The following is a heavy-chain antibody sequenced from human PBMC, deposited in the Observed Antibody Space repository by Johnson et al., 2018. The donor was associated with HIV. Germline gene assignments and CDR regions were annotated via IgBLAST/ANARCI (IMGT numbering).Heavy chain of an antibody. V-gene: IGHV3-30-3*01. Sequence: QVQLVESGGGLVQPGGSLRLSCAASGLTFSGNAMSWVRQAPGKGLEWVAVISYDGSNKYYADSVKGRFTISRDNSKNTLYLQMNSLRAEDTALYYCARPGGGAPDAFDIWGQGTMVTVSS. CDR3: ARPGGGAPDAFDI. D-gene: IGHD3-10*01. CDR1: GLTFSGNA. J-gene: IGHJ3*02. CDR2: ISYDGSNK.